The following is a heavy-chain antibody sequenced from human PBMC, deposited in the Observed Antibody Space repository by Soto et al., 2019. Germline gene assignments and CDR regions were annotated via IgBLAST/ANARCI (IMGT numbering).Heavy chain of an antibody. CDR1: GYTFTDYY. D-gene: IGHD4-17*01. Sequence: ASVNVSCKASGYTFTDYYIQWVRQAPGQGLEYMGWLSPNSGGEAHAQKLRGRGTMTRXXXXXXAXFHLSSLTSDDTAVYFCARCHRGLRCHLDYWG. V-gene: IGHV1-2*02. CDR2: LSPNSGGE. J-gene: IGHJ4*01. CDR3: ARCHRGLRCHLDY.